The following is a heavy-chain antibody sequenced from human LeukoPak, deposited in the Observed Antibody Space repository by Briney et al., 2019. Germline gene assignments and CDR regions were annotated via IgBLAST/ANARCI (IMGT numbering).Heavy chain of an antibody. CDR1: GGSVSSGIYY. CDR3: ARVAIAGTGPDC. V-gene: IGHV4-61*01. Sequence: SETLSLTCTVSGGSVSSGIYYWSWIRQPPGKGLEWIGFMHYSGSTSHHPSLKSRVTISVGTSKNQLSLKLSSVTAADTAVYYCARVAIAGTGPDCWGQGTLVTVSS. CDR2: MHYSGST. D-gene: IGHD6-13*01. J-gene: IGHJ4*02.